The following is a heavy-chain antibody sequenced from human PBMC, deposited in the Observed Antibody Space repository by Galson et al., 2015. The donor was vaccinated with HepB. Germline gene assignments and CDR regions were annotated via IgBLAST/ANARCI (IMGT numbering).Heavy chain of an antibody. J-gene: IGHJ4*02. V-gene: IGHV3-48*04. CDR3: ARDREELWFGELLSH. D-gene: IGHD3-10*01. CDR1: GFTFSSYS. CDR2: ISSSSSTI. Sequence: SLRLSCAASGFTFSSYSMNWVRQAPGKGLEWVSYISSSSSTIYYADSVKGRFTISRDNAKNSLYLQMNSLRAEDTAVYYCARDREELWFGELLSHWGQGTLVTVSS.